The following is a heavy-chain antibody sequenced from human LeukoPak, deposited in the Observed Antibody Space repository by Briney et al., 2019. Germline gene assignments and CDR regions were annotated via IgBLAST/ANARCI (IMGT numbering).Heavy chain of an antibody. Sequence: GESLKISCKGSGYSFTSHWIGWVRQMPGKGLECMGIIYPGDSDTRYSPSFQGQVSISADKSISIAYLQWSSLEASDTAIYYCARRLTSGSMRGGDYFDYWGQGTLVTVSS. J-gene: IGHJ4*02. D-gene: IGHD3-3*01. CDR1: GYSFTSHW. CDR2: IYPGDSDT. V-gene: IGHV5-51*01. CDR3: ARRLTSGSMRGGDYFDY.